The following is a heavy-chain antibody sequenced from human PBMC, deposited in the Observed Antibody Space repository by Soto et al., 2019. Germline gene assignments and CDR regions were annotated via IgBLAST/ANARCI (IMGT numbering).Heavy chain of an antibody. CDR1: AFTFSSYG. CDR3: ARGALAGTFYYYDMDV. CDR2: IWFDGSNK. D-gene: IGHD6-19*01. J-gene: IGHJ6*02. Sequence: QVQLVESGGGVVQPGRSLRLSCAGSAFTFSSYGMHWVRHAPGKGLEWVAVIWFDGSNKYYADSVKGRFTISRDNSKNTLYLQMNSLRAEDTAVFYCARGALAGTFYYYDMDVWGQGTTVTVSS. V-gene: IGHV3-33*01.